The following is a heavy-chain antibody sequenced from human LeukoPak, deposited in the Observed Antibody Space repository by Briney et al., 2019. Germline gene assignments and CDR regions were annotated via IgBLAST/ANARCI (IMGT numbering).Heavy chain of an antibody. V-gene: IGHV5-51*01. CDR1: GYSFTSYW. J-gene: IGHJ5*02. D-gene: IGHD4-17*01. Sequence: PGESLKISCKGSGYSFTSYWIGWVRQMSGKGLEWMGIIYPGDSDTRYSPSFQGQDSISVDKSISTAYLQWSSLKASDTAMYYCARRGTTVTTGNWFDPWGQGTLVIVSS. CDR2: IYPGDSDT. CDR3: ARRGTTVTTGNWFDP.